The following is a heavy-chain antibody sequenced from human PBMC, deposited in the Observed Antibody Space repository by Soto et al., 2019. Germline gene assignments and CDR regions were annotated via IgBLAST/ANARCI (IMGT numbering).Heavy chain of an antibody. J-gene: IGHJ4*02. CDR1: GFTFSSYA. D-gene: IGHD2-21*01. CDR2: ISGSGGST. Sequence: GGSLRLSCAASGFTFSSYAMSWVRQAPGKGLEWVSAISGSGGSTYYADSVKGRFTISRDNSKNTLYLQMNSLRAEDTAVYYCAKTTLEAYCGGDCYSYYFDYWGQGTLVTVSS. CDR3: AKTTLEAYCGGDCYSYYFDY. V-gene: IGHV3-23*01.